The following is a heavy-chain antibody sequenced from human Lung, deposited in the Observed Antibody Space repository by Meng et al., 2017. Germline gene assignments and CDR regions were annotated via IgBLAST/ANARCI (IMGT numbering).Heavy chain of an antibody. CDR1: GGSFSDYY. Sequence: QVQLQPWGARLLKPSETLSLTCVVSGGSFSDYYWSWIRQPPGKGQEWIGEINHSGSTNYNPSLESRATISVDTSQNNLSLKLSSVTAADSAVYYCARGPTTMAHDFDYWGQGTLVTVSS. J-gene: IGHJ4*02. CDR3: ARGPTTMAHDFDY. D-gene: IGHD4-11*01. CDR2: INHSGST. V-gene: IGHV4-34*01.